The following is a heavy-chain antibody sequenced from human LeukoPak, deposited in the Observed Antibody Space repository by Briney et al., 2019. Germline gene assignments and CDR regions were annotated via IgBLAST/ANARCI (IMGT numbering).Heavy chain of an antibody. Sequence: GGSLRLSCAASGFTFSSYWMSWVRQAPGKGLEWVANIRQDGSEKYYVDSVKGRFTISRDNAKNSLYLQMSSLRAEDTAVYYCARAYSSSWYRISGWSYYGMDVWGQGTTVTVSS. CDR1: GFTFSSYW. CDR3: ARAYSSSWYRISGWSYYGMDV. V-gene: IGHV3-7*02. CDR2: IRQDGSEK. D-gene: IGHD6-13*01. J-gene: IGHJ6*02.